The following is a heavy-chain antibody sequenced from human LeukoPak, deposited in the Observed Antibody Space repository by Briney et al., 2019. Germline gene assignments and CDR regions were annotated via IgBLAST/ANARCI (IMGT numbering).Heavy chain of an antibody. CDR3: ARGLSQTYYYDSSGYSFDY. CDR1: GFTFSSYS. Sequence: KPGGSLRLSCAASGFTFSSYSMNWVRQAPGKGLEWVSSISSSSSYIYYADSVKGRFTISRDNAKNSLYLQMNSLRAEDTAVYYCARGLSQTYYYDSSGYSFDYWGQGTLVTVSS. V-gene: IGHV3-21*01. J-gene: IGHJ4*02. CDR2: ISSSSSYI. D-gene: IGHD3-22*01.